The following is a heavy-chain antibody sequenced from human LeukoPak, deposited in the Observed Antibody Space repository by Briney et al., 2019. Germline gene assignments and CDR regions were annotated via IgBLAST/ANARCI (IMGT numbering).Heavy chain of an antibody. D-gene: IGHD2-8*01. CDR3: ARLGYCTNAVCYNWFDP. V-gene: IGHV4-39*01. Sequence: SETLSLTCTVSGVYISSSSYYWGWIRQPPGEILEWIVSIYYSGSTYYNPSLKSRVTISVDTSKNQFSLKLSSVTAADTAVYYCARLGYCTNAVCYNWFDPWGQGTLVTVSS. CDR1: GVYISSSSYY. CDR2: IYYSGST. J-gene: IGHJ5*02.